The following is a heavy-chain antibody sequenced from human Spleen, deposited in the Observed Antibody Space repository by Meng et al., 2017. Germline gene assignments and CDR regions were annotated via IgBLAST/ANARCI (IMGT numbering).Heavy chain of an antibody. CDR2: ISGSGGRT. Sequence: GGSLRLSCAASRFTFSSYAMSWVRQAPGKGLEWVSTISGSGGRTYYADSVKGRFTISRDNSKNTVDLHMNGLRAEDTAVYYCAKEQKTSGWYFNNWFDPEGQGTLVTVSS. D-gene: IGHD6-19*01. J-gene: IGHJ5*02. CDR3: AKEQKTSGWYFNNWFDP. CDR1: RFTFSSYA. V-gene: IGHV3-23*01.